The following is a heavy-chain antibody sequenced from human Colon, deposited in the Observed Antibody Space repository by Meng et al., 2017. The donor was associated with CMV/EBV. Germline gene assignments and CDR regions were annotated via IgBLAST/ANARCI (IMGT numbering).Heavy chain of an antibody. CDR3: ARAARDRIHYYGSGSYFAS. V-gene: IGHV4-59*01. CDR1: GGSITQNY. J-gene: IGHJ4*02. Sequence: GSLRLSCAVSGGSITQNYWSWIRQAPGKGLEWIGYSYYSGSTNYNPSLKSRVTISVDTSKNQFSLRLTSVTAADTAVYYCARAARDRIHYYGSGSYFASWDQGTLVTVSS. D-gene: IGHD3-10*01. CDR2: SYYSGST.